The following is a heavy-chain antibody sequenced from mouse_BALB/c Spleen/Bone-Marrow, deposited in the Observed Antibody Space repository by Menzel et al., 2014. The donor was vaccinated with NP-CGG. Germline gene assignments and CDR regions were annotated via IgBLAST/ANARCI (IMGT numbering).Heavy chain of an antibody. V-gene: IGHV5-12-1*01. CDR2: ISSGGGST. J-gene: IGHJ1*01. Sequence: EVKLVESGGGLVKPGGSLKLSCAASGFAFSSYDMSWVRQTPEKRLEWVAYISSGGGSTYYPDTVKGRFTISRDNAKYTLYLQMSSLKSEDTAMYYCARHKLGRWYFDVWGAGTTVTVSS. CDR3: ARHKLGRWYFDV. D-gene: IGHD4-1*01. CDR1: GFAFSSYD.